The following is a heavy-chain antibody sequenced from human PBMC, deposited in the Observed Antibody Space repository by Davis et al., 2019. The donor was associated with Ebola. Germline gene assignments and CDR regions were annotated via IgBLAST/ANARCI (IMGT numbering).Heavy chain of an antibody. V-gene: IGHV1-69*02. D-gene: IGHD6-19*01. CDR3: ARFYTSTGYSSGFDAFDI. J-gene: IGHJ3*02. Sequence: SVKVSCKASGGTFSSYTISWVRQAPGQGLEWMGRIIPILGIANYAQKFQGRVTITADKSTSTAYMELSSLRSEDTAVYYCARFYTSTGYSSGFDAFDIWGQGTMVTVSS. CDR1: GGTFSSYT. CDR2: IIPILGIA.